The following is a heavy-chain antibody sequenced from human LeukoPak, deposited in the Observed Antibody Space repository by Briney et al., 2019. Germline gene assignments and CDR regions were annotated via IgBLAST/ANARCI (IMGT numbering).Heavy chain of an antibody. Sequence: GGSLTLSCAPSGFTFSRHAMHWVRQAPGKGLEWVAIIAYDGSSTYYADSVKGLFTLSRDNSNNTMWPQMNSLRGEDTAVYYCTRGYYYGSGSYEGFAAFDIWGQGTMVTASS. CDR2: IAYDGSST. CDR1: GFTFSRHA. J-gene: IGHJ3*02. CDR3: TRGYYYGSGSYEGFAAFDI. V-gene: IGHV3-30*04. D-gene: IGHD3-10*01.